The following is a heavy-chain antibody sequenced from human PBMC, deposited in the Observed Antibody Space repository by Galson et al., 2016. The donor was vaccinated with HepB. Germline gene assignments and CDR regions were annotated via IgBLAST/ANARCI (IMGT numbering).Heavy chain of an antibody. D-gene: IGHD3-9*01. J-gene: IGHJ4*02. CDR2: ISADKTNT. CDR1: GYTFTSHG. CDR3: ARGPPSYYDILTGYSSSLGY. V-gene: IGHV1-18*01. Sequence: SVKVSCKASGYTFTSHGISWVRQAPGQGLEWMGWISADKTNTKNAQKFQGRVTMTTDTSTSTAYMELKSLTPDDTAVYYCARGPPSYYDILTGYSSSLGYWGQGTLVTVS.